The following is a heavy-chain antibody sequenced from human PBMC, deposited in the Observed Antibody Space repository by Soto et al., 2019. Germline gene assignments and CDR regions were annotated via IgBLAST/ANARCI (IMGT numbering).Heavy chain of an antibody. Sequence: PGGSLRLSCAASGFTFDDYAMHWVRQAPGKGLEWVSGISWNSGSIGYADSVKGRFTISRDNAKNSLYLQMNSLRAGDTALYYCAKDITPYYYYGMDVWGQGTTVTVSS. CDR2: ISWNSGSI. CDR1: GFTFDDYA. V-gene: IGHV3-9*01. CDR3: AKDITPYYYYGMDV. J-gene: IGHJ6*02.